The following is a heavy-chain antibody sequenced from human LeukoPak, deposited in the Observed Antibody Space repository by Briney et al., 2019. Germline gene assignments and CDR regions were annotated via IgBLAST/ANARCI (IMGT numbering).Heavy chain of an antibody. J-gene: IGHJ4*02. D-gene: IGHD1-1*01. CDR2: SIGYSGKA. CDR3: ARGKTIDY. Sequence: ASVKVSCTVPDYMLTSFGVSWVRQAPGQGLEWIGWSIGYSGKANYAQKLQDRITMTTDLSTSTVYMELKSLTSDDTAIYYCARGKTIDYWGQGTLVTVSS. CDR1: DYMLTSFG. V-gene: IGHV1-18*01.